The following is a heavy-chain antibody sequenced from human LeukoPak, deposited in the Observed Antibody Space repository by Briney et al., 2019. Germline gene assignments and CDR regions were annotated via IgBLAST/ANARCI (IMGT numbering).Heavy chain of an antibody. CDR1: GFTFSSYA. D-gene: IGHD1-26*01. V-gene: IGHV3-23*01. CDR2: ISGSGGST. Sequence: PGGSLRLSCAASGFTFSSYAMSWVRQAPGKGLEWVSAISGSGGSTYYADSVKGRFTISRDNSKNTLYLQMNSLRAEDTAVYYCAKPMIVGATLGRYYFDYWGQGTLVTVSS. J-gene: IGHJ4*02. CDR3: AKPMIVGATLGRYYFDY.